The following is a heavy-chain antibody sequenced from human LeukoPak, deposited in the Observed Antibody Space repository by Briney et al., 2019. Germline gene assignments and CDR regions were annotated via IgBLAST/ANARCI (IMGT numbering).Heavy chain of an antibody. CDR3: ARGVEPLAANTLAY. J-gene: IGHJ4*02. CDR2: LYSDGNT. CDR1: GFTVITND. D-gene: IGHD1-14*01. Sequence: GGSLRLSCAASGFTVITNDMTWVRQPPGKGLEWVAVLYSDGNTKYADSVQGRFTISRDNSKNTLYLEMNSLSPDDTAVYYCARGVEPLAANTLAYWGQGTLVTVSS. V-gene: IGHV3-53*01.